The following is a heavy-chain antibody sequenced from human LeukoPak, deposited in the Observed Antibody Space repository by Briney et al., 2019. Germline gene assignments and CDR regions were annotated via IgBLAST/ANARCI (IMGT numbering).Heavy chain of an antibody. CDR2: IYPGDSDT. D-gene: IGHD6-13*01. V-gene: IGHV5-51*01. CDR3: ARLCYSSSWSYYFDY. CDR1: GYSFTTYW. Sequence: GESLKISCKGSGYSFTTYWIGWVRQMPGKGLECLGVIYPGDSDTRYSPSFQGQVTISADKSISTAYLQWSSLKASDTAIYYCARLCYSSSWSYYFDYWGQGTLVTVSS. J-gene: IGHJ4*02.